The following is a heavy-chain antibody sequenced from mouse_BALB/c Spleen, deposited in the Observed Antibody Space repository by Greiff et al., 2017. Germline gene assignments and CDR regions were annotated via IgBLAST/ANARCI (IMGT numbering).Heavy chain of an antibody. J-gene: IGHJ4*01. CDR3: ATSKSLLRSGSSGMDY. D-gene: IGHD1-1*01. Sequence: EVMLVESGGGLVQPGGSRKLSCAASGFTFSSFGMHWVRQAPEKGLEWVAYISSGSSTIYYADTVKGRFTISRDNPKNTLFLQMTSLRSEDTAMYYCATSKSLLRSGSSGMDYWGQGTSVTVSA. V-gene: IGHV5-17*02. CDR1: GFTFSSFG. CDR2: ISSGSSTI.